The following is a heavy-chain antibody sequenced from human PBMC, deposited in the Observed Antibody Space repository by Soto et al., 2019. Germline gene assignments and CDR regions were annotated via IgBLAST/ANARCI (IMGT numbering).Heavy chain of an antibody. CDR2: IAGNDAGA. V-gene: IGHV3-23*01. CDR1: GFTFSSYA. J-gene: IGHJ4*02. D-gene: IGHD2-2*01. CDR3: AKDALSSSTWHLYHFDH. Sequence: PGGSLRLSCAASGFTFSSYAMSWVRQPPGQGLQWVSTIAGNDAGADFAESVRGRFTISRDNSKNTLYLQMDSLRGEDTAIYYCAKDALSSSTWHLYHFDHWGQGTLVTVSS.